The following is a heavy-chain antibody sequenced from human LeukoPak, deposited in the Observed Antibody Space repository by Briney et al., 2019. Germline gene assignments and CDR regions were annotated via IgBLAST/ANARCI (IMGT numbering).Heavy chain of an antibody. CDR3: TRSAVGRADY. CDR2: INTNTGNP. V-gene: IGHV7-4-1*04. J-gene: IGHJ4*02. Sequence: ASVKVSCKASGYTFTSYTISWVRQAPGQGLEWMGWINTNTGNPTYAQGFTGRFVFSSDTSVSMAYLRISSLKSEDTAVYYCTRSAVGRADYWGQGTLVTVSS. D-gene: IGHD6-13*01. CDR1: GYTFTSYT.